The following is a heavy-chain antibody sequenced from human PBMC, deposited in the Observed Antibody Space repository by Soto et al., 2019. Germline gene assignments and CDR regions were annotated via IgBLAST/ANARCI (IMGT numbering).Heavy chain of an antibody. V-gene: IGHV1-69*13. CDR3: ADSSSGYYCYYYGMDV. J-gene: IGHJ6*02. D-gene: IGHD6-6*01. CDR1: GGTFSSYA. Sequence: SVKVSCASSGGTFSSYAISWVRQAPGQGLEWMGGIIPIFGTANYAQKFQGRVTITADESTSTAYMELSSLRSEDTAVYYCADSSSGYYCYYYGMDVWGQGTTGTVS. CDR2: IIPIFGTA.